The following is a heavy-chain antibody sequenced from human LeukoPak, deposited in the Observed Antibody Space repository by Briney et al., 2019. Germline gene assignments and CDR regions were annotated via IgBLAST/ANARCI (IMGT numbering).Heavy chain of an antibody. V-gene: IGHV4-59*01. J-gene: IGHJ4*02. D-gene: IGHD5-18*01. Sequence: SETLSLTCNVSGDSISTYHWNWIRKPPGRGLEWIGYMQSTGNSNYNPSLKSRVSMSVDTSKNRIVLNLSSVTAADTAVYYCARDKRHSYGRYFDHRGQGLLVTVSS. CDR1: GDSISTYH. CDR3: ARDKRHSYGRYFDH. CDR2: MQSTGNS.